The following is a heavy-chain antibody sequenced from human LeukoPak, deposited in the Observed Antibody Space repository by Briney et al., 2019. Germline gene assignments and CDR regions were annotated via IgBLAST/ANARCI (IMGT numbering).Heavy chain of an antibody. CDR3: ARMDSSSSQFGGY. CDR2: MNPNSGNT. V-gene: IGHV1-8*01. Sequence: GASVNVSFKASGYTFTSYDINWVRQATGQGLEWMGWMNPNSGNTGYAQKFQGRVTMTRNTYISTAYMELSSLRSEDTAVYYCARMDSSSSQFGGYWGQGTLVTVSS. D-gene: IGHD6-6*01. J-gene: IGHJ4*02. CDR1: GYTFTSYD.